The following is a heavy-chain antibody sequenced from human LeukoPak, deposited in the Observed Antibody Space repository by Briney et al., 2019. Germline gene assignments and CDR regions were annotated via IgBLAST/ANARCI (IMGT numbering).Heavy chain of an antibody. J-gene: IGHJ5*02. D-gene: IGHD3-16*01. V-gene: IGHV3-23*01. CDR1: GFRFSDFT. CDR3: GKEGGA. CDR2: IGGRGGST. Sequence: PWGSLRLSCAASGFRFSDFTMTWVRQAPGKGPEWVSAIGGRGGSTYYADSVGGRFTISRDNSKDMVYLQMNSLKVEDTATYYCGKEGGAWGQGTKVTVSS.